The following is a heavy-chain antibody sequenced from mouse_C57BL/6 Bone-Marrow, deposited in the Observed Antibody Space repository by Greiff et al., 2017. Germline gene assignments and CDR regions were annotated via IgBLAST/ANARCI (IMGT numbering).Heavy chain of an antibody. CDR2: INPSAGGT. Sequence: VQLKESGPELVKPGASVKISCKASGYSFTGYYMNWVKQSPEKSLEWIGEINPSAGGTTYNQKFKAKATLTVDKSSITAYMQLKSLTSEDSAVYYCAIGNWFRGLAYWGQGTLVTVSA. CDR3: AIGNWFRGLAY. V-gene: IGHV1-42*01. D-gene: IGHD2-14*01. CDR1: GYSFTGYY. J-gene: IGHJ3*01.